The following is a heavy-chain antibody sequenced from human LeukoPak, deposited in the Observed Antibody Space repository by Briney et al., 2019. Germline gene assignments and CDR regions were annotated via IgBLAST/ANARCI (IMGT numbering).Heavy chain of an antibody. J-gene: IGHJ5*02. CDR1: GYACTGYY. CDR2: MNPNSGGT. Sequence: ASLKVSCKASGYACTGYYMHWVRQAPGQGLEWMGWMNPNSGGTNYAQKFQGRVTMTRVASISTAYMELSRLRSDDTAVYYCARAPLWFGEFGFDPWGQGTLVTVSS. D-gene: IGHD3-10*01. V-gene: IGHV1-2*02. CDR3: ARAPLWFGEFGFDP.